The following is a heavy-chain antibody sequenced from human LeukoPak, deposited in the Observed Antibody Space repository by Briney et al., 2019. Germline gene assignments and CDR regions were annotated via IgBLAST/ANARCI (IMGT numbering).Heavy chain of an antibody. D-gene: IGHD4-17*01. Sequence: GGSLRLSCAASGFTFSSYWMSWVRQAPGKGLEWVANIKQDGSEKYYVDSVKGRFTISRDNAKNSLYLQMNSLRAEDTAVYYCARGTTTTVTTFYYYYGMDVWGQGTTVTVSS. CDR3: ARGTTTTVTTFYYYYGMDV. CDR1: GFTFSSYW. V-gene: IGHV3-7*01. J-gene: IGHJ6*02. CDR2: IKQDGSEK.